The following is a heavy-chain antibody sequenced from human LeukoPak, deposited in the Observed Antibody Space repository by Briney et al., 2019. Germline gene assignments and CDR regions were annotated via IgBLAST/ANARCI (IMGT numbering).Heavy chain of an antibody. CDR2: LSGSGITT. Sequence: GGSLRLSCAASGFTFSNSAMSWVRQAPGKGLEWVSTLSGSGITTYYADSVKGRFTISRDNSKNTLYLQMNSLRAEDTAVYYCARSVGWFDAFDIWGQGTMVTVSS. V-gene: IGHV3-23*01. J-gene: IGHJ3*02. CDR3: ARSVGWFDAFDI. D-gene: IGHD3-10*01. CDR1: GFTFSNSA.